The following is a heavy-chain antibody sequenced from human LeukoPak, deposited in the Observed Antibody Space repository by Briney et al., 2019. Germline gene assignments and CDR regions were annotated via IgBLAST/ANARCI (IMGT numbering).Heavy chain of an antibody. V-gene: IGHV3-11*03. Sequence: GGSLRLSCEASGLTFSDYHMSWSRQAPGKGLEWVSYITSTSSYTNYADSVKGRFTISRDNAKNSLDLQMNSLRAEDTAVYYCARCGWYGYYFDYWGPGTLVTVSS. CDR3: ARCGWYGYYFDY. J-gene: IGHJ4*02. CDR2: ITSTSSYT. CDR1: GLTFSDYH. D-gene: IGHD6-19*01.